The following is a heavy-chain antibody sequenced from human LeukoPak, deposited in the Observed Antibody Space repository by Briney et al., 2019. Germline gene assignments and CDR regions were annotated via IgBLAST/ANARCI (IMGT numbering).Heavy chain of an antibody. Sequence: GGSLRLSCAASGFTFSSYAMSWVRQAPGKGLEWVSAISGSGGSTYYADSVKGRFTISRDSSKNTLYLQMNSLRAEDTAVYYCAKGSFGYALRNWFDPWGQGTLVTVSS. D-gene: IGHD2-8*01. CDR1: GFTFSSYA. J-gene: IGHJ5*02. CDR2: ISGSGGST. CDR3: AKGSFGYALRNWFDP. V-gene: IGHV3-23*01.